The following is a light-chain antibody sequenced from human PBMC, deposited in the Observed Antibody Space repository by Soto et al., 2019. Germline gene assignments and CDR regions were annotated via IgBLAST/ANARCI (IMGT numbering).Light chain of an antibody. CDR2: GAS. Sequence: EIVLTQSPGTLSLSPGERATLSCRASQSVSSSYLAWYQQKPGQAPRLLFYGASNRATGIPDRFSGSGSGMTFTLTVTRLEPDDFAVYYCQQYGSSTYTFGQGTKVDIK. CDR1: QSVSSSY. J-gene: IGKJ2*01. V-gene: IGKV3-20*01. CDR3: QQYGSSTYT.